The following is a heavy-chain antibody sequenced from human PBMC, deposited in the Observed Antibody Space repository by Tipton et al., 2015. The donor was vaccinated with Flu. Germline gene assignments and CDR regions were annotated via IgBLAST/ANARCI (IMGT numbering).Heavy chain of an antibody. CDR3: ASSPWAWNYPVRFFDY. CDR2: IYNDRST. V-gene: IGHV4-39*07. Sequence: LSLTCTVSGGSISSSTDYWGWIRQPPGKGLEWIGTIYNDRSTYYNPSLKSRVTISVDTSKNQFSLTLSSVTAADTAVYYRASSPWAWNYPVRFFDYWGQGTLVTVPS. CDR1: GGSISSSTDY. J-gene: IGHJ4*02. D-gene: IGHD1-7*01.